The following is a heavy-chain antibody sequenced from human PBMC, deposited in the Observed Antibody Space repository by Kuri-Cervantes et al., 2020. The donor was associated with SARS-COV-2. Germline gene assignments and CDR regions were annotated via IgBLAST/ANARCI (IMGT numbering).Heavy chain of an antibody. V-gene: IGHV4-39*07. CDR2: IYYSGST. J-gene: IGHJ5*02. CDR3: ARTKGTIFGVVNWFDP. Sequence: GSLRLSCTVSGGSISSSSYYWGWIRQPPGKGLEWIGSIYYSGSTYYNPSLKSRVTISVDTSKNQFSLKLSSVTAADTAVHYCARTKGTIFGVVNWFDPWGQGTLVTVSS. CDR1: GGSISSSSYY. D-gene: IGHD3-3*01.